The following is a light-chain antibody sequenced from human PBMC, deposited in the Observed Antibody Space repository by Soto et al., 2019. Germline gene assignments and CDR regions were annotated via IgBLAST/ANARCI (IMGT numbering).Light chain of an antibody. CDR2: DTF. J-gene: IGKJ2*01. V-gene: IGKV3-11*01. CDR3: ELRSDWPPTYT. Sequence: EIVLTQSPATLSLSPGTGATLSCRASQIVTSSLAWYQQRPGQAPRLLIYDTFTRATGIPARFSAKGAGTDFPLTISSLEPEDSEVYFCELRSDWPPTYTFGQGTKLE. CDR1: QIVTSS.